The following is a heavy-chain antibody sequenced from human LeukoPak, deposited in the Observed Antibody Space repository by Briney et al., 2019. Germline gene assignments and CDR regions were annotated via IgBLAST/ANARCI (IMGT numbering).Heavy chain of an antibody. D-gene: IGHD1-26*01. CDR3: ARGGIITSYAFEI. CDR1: GFTFSTYA. J-gene: IGHJ3*02. CDR2: ISSTSNYI. V-gene: IGHV3-21*01. Sequence: GGSLRLSCAVSGFTFSTYAISWVRQAPGKGLEWVSCISSTSNYIFYADSVRGRFTISRDNAKNSLYLQTDSLRAEDTAVYYCARGGIITSYAFEIWGQGAMVTVSS.